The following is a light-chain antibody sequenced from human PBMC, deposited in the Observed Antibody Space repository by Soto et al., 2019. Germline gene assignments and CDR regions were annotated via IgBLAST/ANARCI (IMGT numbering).Light chain of an antibody. CDR2: DAS. J-gene: IGKJ3*01. CDR3: QQDLRPPLT. CDR1: QSISDW. Sequence: DIQMTQSPSTLSASVGDRVTITCRASQSISDWVAWYQQKPGKAPNLLIFDASTLKSGIPSRFSASGSGTDFTLTISSLQPEDFATYYCQQDLRPPLTFGPGTKVDIK. V-gene: IGKV1-5*01.